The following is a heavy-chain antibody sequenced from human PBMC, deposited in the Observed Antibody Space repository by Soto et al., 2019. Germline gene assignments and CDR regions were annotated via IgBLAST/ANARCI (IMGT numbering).Heavy chain of an antibody. CDR1: GYSFTSYW. D-gene: IGHD2-15*01. Sequence: GESLNISCKASGYSFTSYWIVWLRQIPCRGLERMGIIYPGDSDTRYSPSFQGQVTISADKSINTAYLQWRSPKTSDTAMYYCARLDMRMRNAAWYDPWGQGTLVTVSS. CDR2: IYPGDSDT. V-gene: IGHV5-51*01. J-gene: IGHJ5*02. CDR3: ARLDMRMRNAAWYDP.